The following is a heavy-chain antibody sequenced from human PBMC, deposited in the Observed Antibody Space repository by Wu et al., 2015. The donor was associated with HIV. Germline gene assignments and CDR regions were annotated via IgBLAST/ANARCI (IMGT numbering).Heavy chain of an antibody. Sequence: QVQLVQSGPEVRKPGASVKVSCKASGYSFTDSGINWVRQAPGQGLEWMGWISTYSDKVNYAQKLQDRVTMTTETSTSTAYMELRSLRSDDTAVYYCAAGHSAGWYELLAYWGQGTLVTVSS. D-gene: IGHD6-19*01. CDR1: GYSFTDSG. CDR2: ISTYSDKV. J-gene: IGHJ4*02. V-gene: IGHV1-18*01. CDR3: AAGHSAGWYELLAY.